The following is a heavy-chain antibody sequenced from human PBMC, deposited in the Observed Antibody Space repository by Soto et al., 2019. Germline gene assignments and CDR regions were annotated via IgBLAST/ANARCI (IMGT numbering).Heavy chain of an antibody. CDR2: ISYDGSNK. CDR3: VLFKSWGLLWFGEFNY. J-gene: IGHJ4*02. CDR1: GFTFSSYG. D-gene: IGHD3-10*01. V-gene: IGHV3-30*03. Sequence: SGGSLRLSCAASGFTFSSYGMHWVRQAPGKGLEWVAVISYDGSNKYYADSVKGRFTISRDNSKNTLYLQMNSLRAEDTAVYYCVLFKSWGLLWFGEFNYWGQGTLVTVSS.